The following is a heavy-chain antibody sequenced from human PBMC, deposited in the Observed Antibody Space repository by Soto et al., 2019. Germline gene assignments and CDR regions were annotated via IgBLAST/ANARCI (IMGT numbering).Heavy chain of an antibody. J-gene: IGHJ5*02. CDR3: WPSRDYYWLDP. V-gene: IGHV3-30-3*01. CDR1: EFAFSTHA. CDR2: ISFDGTNK. D-gene: IGHD4-17*01. Sequence: GGSLRLSGAASEFAFSTHAMHWVRQAPGEGLEWVAVISFDGTNKYYADSVKGRFTTSRDNSRSTLYLQMNSLRIEDTAVYYCWPSRDYYWLDPWGQGTLVTVSS.